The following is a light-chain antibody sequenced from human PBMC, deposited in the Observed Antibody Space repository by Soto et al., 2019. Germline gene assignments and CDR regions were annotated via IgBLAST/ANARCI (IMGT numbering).Light chain of an antibody. CDR3: QQYGASPIT. V-gene: IGKV3-20*01. J-gene: IGKJ5*01. CDR2: GVS. CDR1: QSVGSSY. Sequence: EIVLTQSPGTLSLSPGERATISCRASQSVGSSYLAWYQQKPGQAPRLLIYGVSSRAAGIPDRLSGSGSGTDFTLTITRLEPEDSAVYYCQQYGASPITFGQGTRLEIK.